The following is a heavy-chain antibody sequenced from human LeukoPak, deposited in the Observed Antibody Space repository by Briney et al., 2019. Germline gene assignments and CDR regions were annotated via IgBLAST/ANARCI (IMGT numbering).Heavy chain of an antibody. Sequence: ASVKVSCKASGYTFTSYDINWVRQATGQGLEWMGWMNPNSGNTGYAQKFQGRVTITRNTSISTAYMELSSLRSEDTAVYYCARTHGYYYYYYMDFWGKGTTVTVSS. J-gene: IGHJ6*03. D-gene: IGHD5-24*01. CDR1: GYTFTSYD. V-gene: IGHV1-8*03. CDR3: ARTHGYYYYYYMDF. CDR2: MNPNSGNT.